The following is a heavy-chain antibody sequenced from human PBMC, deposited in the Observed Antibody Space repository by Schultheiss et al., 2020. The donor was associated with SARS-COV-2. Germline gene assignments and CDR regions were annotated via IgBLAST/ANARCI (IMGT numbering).Heavy chain of an antibody. CDR3: ARAPTTGTTDY. CDR2: ISGRADTT. V-gene: IGHV3-23*01. D-gene: IGHD1-7*01. J-gene: IGHJ4*02. Sequence: GGSLRLSCAASGFTFNDYAMNWVRQAPGKGLEWVSVISGRADTTCYADSVKGRFTISRDNAKNSLYLQLSSLRAEDTAMYYCARAPTTGTTDYWGQGTLVTVSS. CDR1: GFTFNDYA.